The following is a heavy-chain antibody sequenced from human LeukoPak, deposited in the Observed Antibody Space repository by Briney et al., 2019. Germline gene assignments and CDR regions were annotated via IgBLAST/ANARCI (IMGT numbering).Heavy chain of an antibody. V-gene: IGHV3-23*01. J-gene: IGHJ4*02. D-gene: IGHD6-13*01. CDR1: GFTFSSYA. Sequence: PGGSLRLSCAASGFTFSSYAMSWVRQAPGKGLEWVSAISCSGGSTYYADSVKGRFTISRDNSKNTLDLQRNSLRAEDTAVYYCAKQYSSSWDYFDYWGQGTLVTVSS. CDR2: ISCSGGST. CDR3: AKQYSSSWDYFDY.